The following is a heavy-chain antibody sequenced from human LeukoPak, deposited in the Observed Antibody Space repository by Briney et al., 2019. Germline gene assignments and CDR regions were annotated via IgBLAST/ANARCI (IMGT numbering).Heavy chain of an antibody. CDR2: MNPNSDNA. J-gene: IGHJ4*02. V-gene: IGHV1-8*01. Sequence: ASVKVSCKASGYTFTSDDINWVRQASGQGLEWMGWMNPNSDNAGYAQKFQGRVTMTRNTSISTAYMELSSLRSEDTAVYYCARAARGYRGTTYYFDYWGQGTLVTVSS. CDR1: GYTFTSDD. D-gene: IGHD5-12*01. CDR3: ARAARGYRGTTYYFDY.